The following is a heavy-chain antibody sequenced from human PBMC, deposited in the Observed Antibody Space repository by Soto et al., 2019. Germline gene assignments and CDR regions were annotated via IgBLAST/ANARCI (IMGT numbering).Heavy chain of an antibody. V-gene: IGHV3-23*01. CDR3: GKDGAAGSEYLQH. Sequence: PGGSLRLSCAASGFTFSSYAMSWVRQAPGKGLEWASTISAGGGSTYYADSVKGRFSISRDNSKNTMFLQMYSLRAEDTAVYYCGKDGAAGSEYLQHWGQGTLVTVYS. D-gene: IGHD6-13*01. J-gene: IGHJ1*01. CDR2: ISAGGGST. CDR1: GFTFSSYA.